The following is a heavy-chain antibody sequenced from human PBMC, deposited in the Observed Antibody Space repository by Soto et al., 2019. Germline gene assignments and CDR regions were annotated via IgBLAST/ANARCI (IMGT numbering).Heavy chain of an antibody. Sequence: VQLVESGGGLVQPGGSLRLSCAASGFIFSDHYMDWVRQAPGKGLEWVGRIKNNANSYTTEYAASVKGRFTISRDDSTNSLSLQMNSLKTEDTAVYYCTRISLVGATGGRYFDYWGQGTLLTVSS. V-gene: IGHV3-72*01. J-gene: IGHJ4*02. D-gene: IGHD1-26*01. CDR3: TRISLVGATGGRYFDY. CDR1: GFIFSDHY. CDR2: IKNNANSYTT.